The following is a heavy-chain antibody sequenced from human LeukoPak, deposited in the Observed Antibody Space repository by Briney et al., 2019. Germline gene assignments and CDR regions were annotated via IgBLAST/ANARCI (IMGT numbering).Heavy chain of an antibody. J-gene: IGHJ4*02. CDR1: GFTFSSYW. CDR2: ISSSSYI. V-gene: IGHV3-21*01. Sequence: GGSLRLSCAASGFTFSSYWMSWVRQAPGKGLEWVSSISSSSYIYYADSVKGRFTISRDNAKNSLYLQMNSLRAEDTAVYYCAREITMVRGVIDYWGQGTLVTVSS. D-gene: IGHD3-10*01. CDR3: AREITMVRGVIDY.